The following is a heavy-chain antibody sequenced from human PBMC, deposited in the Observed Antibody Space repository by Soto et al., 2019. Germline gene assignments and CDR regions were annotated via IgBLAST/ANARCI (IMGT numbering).Heavy chain of an antibody. V-gene: IGHV3-21*01. D-gene: IGHD2-15*01. Sequence: GGSLRLSCAASGFTFSSYMMNWVRQAPGKGLEWVSSISSSYIYYADSVKGRFTISRDNAKNSLYLQMNSLRAEDTAVYYCARDLSPADRKWFDPWGQGTLVTV. CDR1: GFTFSSYM. J-gene: IGHJ5*02. CDR2: ISSSYI. CDR3: ARDLSPADRKWFDP.